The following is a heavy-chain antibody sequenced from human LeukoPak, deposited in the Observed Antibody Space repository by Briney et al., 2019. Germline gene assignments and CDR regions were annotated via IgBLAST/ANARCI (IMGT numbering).Heavy chain of an antibody. CDR2: INPNSGGT. D-gene: IGHD1-7*01. V-gene: IGHV1-2*02. J-gene: IGHJ4*02. CDR1: GYTFTSYG. CDR3: ARVRVDNWNYDLNY. Sequence: ASVKVSCKASGYTFTSYGISWVRQAPGQGIEWMGWINPNSGGTNYAQKFQGRVTMTRDTSISTAYMELSRLRSDDTAVYYCARVRVDNWNYDLNYWGQGTLVTVSS.